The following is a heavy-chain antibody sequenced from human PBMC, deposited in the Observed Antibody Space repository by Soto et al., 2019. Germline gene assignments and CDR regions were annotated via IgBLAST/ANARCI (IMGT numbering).Heavy chain of an antibody. CDR3: ARVMVRGIVVVPAATNWFDP. J-gene: IGHJ5*02. CDR1: GGSFSGYY. Sequence: SETLSLTCAVYGGSFSGYYWSWIRQPPGKGLEWIGEINHSGSTNYNPSLKSRVTISVDTSKNQFSLKLSSVTAADTAVYYCARVMVRGIVVVPAATNWFDPWGQGTLVTVSS. D-gene: IGHD2-2*01. V-gene: IGHV4-34*01. CDR2: INHSGST.